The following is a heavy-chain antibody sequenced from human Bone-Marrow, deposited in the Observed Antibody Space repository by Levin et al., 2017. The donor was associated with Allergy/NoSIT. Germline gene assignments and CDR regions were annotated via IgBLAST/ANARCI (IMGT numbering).Heavy chain of an antibody. CDR2: MNPNSGNT. J-gene: IGHJ6*03. CDR1: GYTFTRYD. V-gene: IGHV1-8*01. D-gene: IGHD4-11*01. CDR3: TRGAFDSNYHFYMDV. Sequence: ASVKVSCKASGYTFTRYDINWVRQAIGQWLEWMGWMNPNSGNTGYAPKFQGRVTMTRNTSTGTAFMELTSLRSEDTAVYYCTRGAFDSNYHFYMDVWGKGTTVTVSS.